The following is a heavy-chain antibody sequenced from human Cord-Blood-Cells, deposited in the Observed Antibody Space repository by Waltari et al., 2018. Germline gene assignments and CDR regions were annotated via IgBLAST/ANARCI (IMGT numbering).Heavy chain of an antibody. D-gene: IGHD6-13*01. CDR1: GGSFGGYY. CDR2: INHSGST. J-gene: IGHJ4*02. Sequence: QVQLQQWGAGLLKPSETLSLTCAVYGGSFGGYYWSWIRQPPGKGLEWIGEINHSGSTKYNPSLKSRVTISVDTSKNQLSLKLSSVTAADTAVYYCARRTPGIAAAGYVDYWGQGTLVTVSS. V-gene: IGHV4-34*01. CDR3: ARRTPGIAAAGYVDY.